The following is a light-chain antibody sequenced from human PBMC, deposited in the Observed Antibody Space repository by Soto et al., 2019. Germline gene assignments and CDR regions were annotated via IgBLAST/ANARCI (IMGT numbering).Light chain of an antibody. Sequence: QSVLTQPPSVSGAPGQRVTISCTGSSSKIGAGYDVHWYQQLPGTAPKVLIYGNSNRPSGVPDRFSGSKSGTSASLAITGLQAEDEADYYCQSYDSSLVFGGGTKLTVL. J-gene: IGLJ2*01. CDR3: QSYDSSLV. V-gene: IGLV1-40*01. CDR1: SSKIGAGYD. CDR2: GNS.